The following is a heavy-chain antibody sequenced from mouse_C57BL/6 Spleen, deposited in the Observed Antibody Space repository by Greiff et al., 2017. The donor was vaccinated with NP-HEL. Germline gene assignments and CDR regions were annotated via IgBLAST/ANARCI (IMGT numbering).Heavy chain of an antibody. D-gene: IGHD2-3*01. J-gene: IGHJ2*01. V-gene: IGHV1-81*01. CDR1: GYTFTSYG. Sequence: QVHVKQSGAELARPGASVKLSCKASGYTFTSYGISWVKQRTGQGLEWIGEIYPRSGNTYYNEKFKGKATLTADKSSSTAYMELRSLTSEDSAVYFCARESLYDGYALDYWGQGTTLTVSS. CDR3: ARESLYDGYALDY. CDR2: IYPRSGNT.